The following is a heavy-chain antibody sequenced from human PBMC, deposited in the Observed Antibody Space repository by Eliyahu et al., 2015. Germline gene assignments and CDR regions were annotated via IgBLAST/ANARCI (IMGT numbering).Heavy chain of an antibody. D-gene: IGHD6-19*01. CDR2: IWYDGSNK. CDR1: GFTFSSYG. V-gene: IGHV3-33*01. Sequence: GFTFSSYGMHWVRQAPGKGLXWVAVIWYDGSNKYYAXSVKGRFTISRDNSKNTLYLQMNSLRAEDXAVYYCARGSSGWYSAFDIWGQGTMVTVSS. J-gene: IGHJ3*02. CDR3: ARGSSGWYSAFDI.